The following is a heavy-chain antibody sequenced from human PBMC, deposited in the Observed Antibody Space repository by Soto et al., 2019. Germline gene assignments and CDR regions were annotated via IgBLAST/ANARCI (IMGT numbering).Heavy chain of an antibody. CDR1: GFPFGENA. V-gene: IGHV3-23*01. Sequence: XGSLRLSCSASGFPFGENAMSWVRQAPGKGLEWVSGISDSGATTYYADSVRGRFTISRDNSKNTLYLQMKSLRAEDSASYYCAKEDTSSGSLDYWGQGDLVTVSS. D-gene: IGHD6-19*01. CDR3: AKEDTSSGSLDY. CDR2: ISDSGATT. J-gene: IGHJ4*02.